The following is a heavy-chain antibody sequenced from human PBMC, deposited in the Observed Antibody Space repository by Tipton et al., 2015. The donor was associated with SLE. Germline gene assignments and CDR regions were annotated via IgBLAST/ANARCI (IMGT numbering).Heavy chain of an antibody. V-gene: IGHV5-51*03. CDR3: AIPWGQQFEYFQH. CDR2: IYPGDSDT. Sequence: QLVQSGAEVKKPGESLKISCKGSGYSFTSYWIGWVRQMPGKGLEWMGIIYPGDSDTRYSPSFQGQVTISADKSISPAYLQWGSLKASDTAMYYCAIPWGQQFEYFQHWGQGPLVTVSS. J-gene: IGHJ1*01. D-gene: IGHD6-13*01. CDR1: GYSFTSYW.